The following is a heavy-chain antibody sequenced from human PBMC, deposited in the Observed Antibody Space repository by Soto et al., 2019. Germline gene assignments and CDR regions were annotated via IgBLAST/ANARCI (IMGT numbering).Heavy chain of an antibody. V-gene: IGHV3-48*02. D-gene: IGHD2-15*01. CDR3: AREGGRLNWFDP. J-gene: IGHJ5*02. CDR1: GFTFSSYS. Sequence: EVQLVESGGGLVQPGGSLRLSCAASGFTFSSYSMNWVRQAPGKGLEWVSYISSSSSTIYYADSVKGRSPISRDNAKNSLDRKMNSQRDGDTAVYYCAREGGRLNWFDPWGQGTLVTVSS. CDR2: ISSSSSTI.